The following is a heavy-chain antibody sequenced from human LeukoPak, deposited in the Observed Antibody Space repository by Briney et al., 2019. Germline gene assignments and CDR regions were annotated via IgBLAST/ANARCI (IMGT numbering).Heavy chain of an antibody. J-gene: IGHJ4*02. Sequence: GGALRLSCAASGFTFSNTWMNWVRQAPGKGLEWVGRIQSKTDGGTTEYAAPVKGRFTISRDDSKTTLYLQMNSLKTEDTAVYYCATLTVRGVINIWGQGTLVTVSS. CDR1: GFTFSNTW. D-gene: IGHD3-10*01. V-gene: IGHV3-15*01. CDR2: IQSKTDGGTT. CDR3: ATLTVRGVINI.